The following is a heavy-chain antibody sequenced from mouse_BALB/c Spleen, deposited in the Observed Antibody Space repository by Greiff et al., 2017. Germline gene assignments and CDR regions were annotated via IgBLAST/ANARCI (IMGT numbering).Heavy chain of an antibody. J-gene: IGHJ2*01. CDR2: INPSNGRT. D-gene: IGHD1-1*02. Sequence: VQLQQPGAELVKPGASVKLSCKASGYTFTSYWMHWVKQRPGQGLEWIGEINPSNGRTNYNEKFKSKATLTVDKSSSTAYMQLSSLTSEDSAVYYCARKVLSLFDYWGQGTTLTVSS. CDR3: ARKVLSLFDY. CDR1: GYTFTSYW. V-gene: IGHV1S81*02.